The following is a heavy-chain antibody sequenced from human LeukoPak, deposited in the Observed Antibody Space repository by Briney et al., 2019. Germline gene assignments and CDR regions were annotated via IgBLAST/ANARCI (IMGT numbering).Heavy chain of an antibody. V-gene: IGHV3-7*03. Sequence: PGGSLRLSCAASGFTFSSYWMSWVRQAPGKGLEWVAKIKQDGSEKYFVDSVKGRFTISRDNAKNSLYLQMNSLRAEDTALYYCAREGFSSSWYFDYWGQGTLVTVSS. J-gene: IGHJ4*02. CDR2: IKQDGSEK. CDR1: GFTFSSYW. D-gene: IGHD6-13*01. CDR3: AREGFSSSWYFDY.